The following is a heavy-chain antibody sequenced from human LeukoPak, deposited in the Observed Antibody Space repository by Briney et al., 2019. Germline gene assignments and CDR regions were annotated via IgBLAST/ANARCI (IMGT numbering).Heavy chain of an antibody. CDR2: IYSGGST. V-gene: IGHV3-53*01. J-gene: IGHJ4*02. D-gene: IGHD6-13*01. CDR1: GFTVSSNY. Sequence: GGSLRLSCAASGFTVSSNYMSWVRQAPGKGLEWVSVIYSGGSTYYADSVKGRFTISRDNSKNTLYLQMNSLRAEDTAVYYCAREVAAGTSDYWGQGTLVTVSS. CDR3: AREVAAGTSDY.